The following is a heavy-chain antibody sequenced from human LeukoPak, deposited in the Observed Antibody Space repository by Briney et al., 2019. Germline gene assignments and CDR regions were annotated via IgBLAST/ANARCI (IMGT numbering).Heavy chain of an antibody. V-gene: IGHV1-69*04. D-gene: IGHD3-22*01. CDR3: ATMYYYDSSGLYY. CDR1: GGTFSSYA. J-gene: IGHJ4*02. CDR2: IIPIFGIA. Sequence: SVKVSCKASGGTFSSYAISWVRQAPGQGLEWMGRIIPIFGIANYAQKFQGRVTITADKSTSTAYMELSSLRSEDTAVYYCATMYYYDSSGLYYWGQGTLVTVSS.